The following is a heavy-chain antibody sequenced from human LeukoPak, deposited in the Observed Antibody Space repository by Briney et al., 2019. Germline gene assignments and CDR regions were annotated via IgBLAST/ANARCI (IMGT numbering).Heavy chain of an antibody. J-gene: IGHJ3*02. CDR1: GYTFTSYY. Sequence: GASVKVSCKASGYTFTSYYMHWVRQAPGQGLEWMGIINPGGGSTNYAQNFQGRVTMTRDTSTSTVYMELSSLRSEDTAVYYRARAQYYDILTGQNRGRTPDAFDIWGQGTMVAVSS. D-gene: IGHD3-9*01. CDR2: INPGGGST. CDR3: ARAQYYDILTGQNRGRTPDAFDI. V-gene: IGHV1-46*01.